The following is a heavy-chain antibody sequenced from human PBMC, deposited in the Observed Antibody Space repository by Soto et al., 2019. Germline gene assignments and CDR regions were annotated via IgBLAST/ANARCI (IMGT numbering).Heavy chain of an antibody. V-gene: IGHV4-59*01. Sequence: SETLSLTCSVSGGSISSGYWTWIRQPPGKGLEWIGYIYYGGSINYNPSLKSRVIISVDTAKNQFSLRLSSVTAADTAVYYCTGAYYDISGYSLDPWGQGTSVTVSS. CDR1: GGSISSGY. J-gene: IGHJ5*02. D-gene: IGHD3-22*01. CDR3: TGAYYDISGYSLDP. CDR2: IYYGGSI.